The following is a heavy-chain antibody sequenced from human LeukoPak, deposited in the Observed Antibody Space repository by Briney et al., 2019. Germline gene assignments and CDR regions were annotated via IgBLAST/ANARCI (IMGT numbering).Heavy chain of an antibody. CDR3: ARKSYYGDYVGC. Sequence: GGSLRLSCAASGFTFSTYSMNWVRQAPGKGLEWVSYIYSGSSIYYVDSVKGRFTISRDNAKNSLYLQMNSLRAEDTAVYYCARKSYYGDYVGCWGLGTLVTVSS. J-gene: IGHJ4*02. CDR2: IYSGSSI. D-gene: IGHD4-17*01. CDR1: GFTFSTYS. V-gene: IGHV3-48*01.